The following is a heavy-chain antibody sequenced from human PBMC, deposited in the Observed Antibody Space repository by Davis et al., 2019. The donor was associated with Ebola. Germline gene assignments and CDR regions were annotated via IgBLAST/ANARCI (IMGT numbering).Heavy chain of an antibody. V-gene: IGHV3-9*01. J-gene: IGHJ5*01. D-gene: IGHD3-9*01. CDR2: IGWNGDDR. CDR1: GFAFDEFV. CDR3: ARVNAVTGYSRFDS. Sequence: PGGSLRLSCVASGFAFDEFVMHWVRQAPGKGLEWVSSIGWNGDDRDYADSVKGRFTISRDNAKNSLYLRLNSLRAEDTALYHCARVNAVTGYSRFDSWGQGTLVTVSS.